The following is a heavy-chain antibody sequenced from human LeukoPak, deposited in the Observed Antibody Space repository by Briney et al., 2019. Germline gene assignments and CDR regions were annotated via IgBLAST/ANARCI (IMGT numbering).Heavy chain of an antibody. V-gene: IGHV1-2*02. Sequence: ASVKVSCKASGYTFTGYYMHWVRQAPGQGLEWMGWINPNSGGTNYAQKFQGRVTMTRDTSISTAYMELSRLRSDDTAVYYCARGLLVVVPAAMSNWFDPWGQGTLVTVSS. CDR3: ARGLLVVVPAAMSNWFDP. J-gene: IGHJ5*02. D-gene: IGHD2-2*01. CDR1: GYTFTGYY. CDR2: INPNSGGT.